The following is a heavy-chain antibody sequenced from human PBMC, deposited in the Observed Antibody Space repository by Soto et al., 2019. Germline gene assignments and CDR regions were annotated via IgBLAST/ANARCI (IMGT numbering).Heavy chain of an antibody. Sequence: QVQLVQSGAEVKKPGSSVKVSCKASGGTLSSYAISWVRQAPGQGLEWMGGSIPIFGPANYAQKFQGRVTITADKSTSTAYMELSSLRSEDTAVYYCARGGDGYNLPLDYWGQGTLVNVSS. J-gene: IGHJ4*02. CDR1: GGTLSSYA. D-gene: IGHD5-12*01. V-gene: IGHV1-69*06. CDR3: ARGGDGYNLPLDY. CDR2: SIPIFGPA.